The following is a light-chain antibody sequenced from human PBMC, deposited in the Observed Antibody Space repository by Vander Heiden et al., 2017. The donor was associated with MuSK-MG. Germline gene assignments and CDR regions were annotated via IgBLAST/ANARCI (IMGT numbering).Light chain of an antibody. Sequence: QSALTQPRSVSGSSGQSVTISCTGPSSYVGAYNYVSWYQQHPGRAPKLMIYDVTKWASGVPDRFSGSKSGSTASLTISGLQAEDEADYYCCSYAGTYIHWVFGGGTKLTVL. V-gene: IGLV2-11*01. CDR1: SSYVGAYNY. CDR2: DVT. J-gene: IGLJ3*02. CDR3: CSYAGTYIHWV.